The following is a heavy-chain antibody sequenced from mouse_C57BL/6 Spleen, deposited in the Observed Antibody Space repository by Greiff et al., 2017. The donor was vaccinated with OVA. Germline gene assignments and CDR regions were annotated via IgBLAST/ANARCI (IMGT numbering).Heavy chain of an antibody. D-gene: IGHD2-10*02. J-gene: IGHJ1*03. V-gene: IGHV10-1*01. CDR2: IRSKSNNYAT. CDR1: GFSFNTYA. Sequence: EVKLQESGGGLVQPKGSLKLSCAASGFSFNTYAMNWVRQAPGKGLEWVARIRSKSNNYATYYADSVKDRFTISRDDSESMLYLQMNNLKTEDTAMYYCVRQRYGNWGYFDVWGTGTTVTVSS. CDR3: VRQRYGNWGYFDV.